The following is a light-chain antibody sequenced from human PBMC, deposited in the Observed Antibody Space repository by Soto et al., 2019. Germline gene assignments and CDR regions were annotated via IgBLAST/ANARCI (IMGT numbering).Light chain of an antibody. J-gene: IGKJ1*01. CDR2: RTS. CDR1: ESVSSSF. Sequence: VVLTQSPGTLSFSPCERATLSCRASESVSSSFLTWYQQKPGQAPRLLIYRTSNRVTGIPDRFSGSGSGTDFTLTISRLEPEDFAVYFCQHYGKSLWTFGQGNKVEIX. V-gene: IGKV3-20*01. CDR3: QHYGKSLWT.